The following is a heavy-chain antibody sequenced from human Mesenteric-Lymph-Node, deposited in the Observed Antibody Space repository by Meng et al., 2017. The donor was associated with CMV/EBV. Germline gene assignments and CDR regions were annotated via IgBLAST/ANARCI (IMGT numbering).Heavy chain of an antibody. CDR1: GFTFSDYS. V-gene: IGHV3-21*04. J-gene: IGHJ6*02. CDR2: ISSSDYI. D-gene: IGHD2-2*01. Sequence: GESLKISCTASGFTFSDYSMNWVRQAPGKGLEWVASISSSDYISYADSLRGRFTISRDNAKNSLYLQMNSLRAEDTALYHCARGHVCSSTSCAVYGMDVWGQGTTVTVSS. CDR3: ARGHVCSSTSCAVYGMDV.